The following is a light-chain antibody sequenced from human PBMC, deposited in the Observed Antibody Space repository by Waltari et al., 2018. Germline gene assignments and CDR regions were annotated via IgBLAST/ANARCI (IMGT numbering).Light chain of an antibody. V-gene: IGLV2-14*03. Sequence: HSALTQPASVSGSPGQSITLSCTGTSSDVGGYNYVSCYQQHPGKAPKLMIYDVSNRPSGVSNRFSGSKSGNTASLTVSGLQAEDEADYYCSSYISSDTLELFGGGTSLTVL. CDR2: DVS. CDR3: SSYISSDTLEL. CDR1: SSDVGGYNY. J-gene: IGLJ2*01.